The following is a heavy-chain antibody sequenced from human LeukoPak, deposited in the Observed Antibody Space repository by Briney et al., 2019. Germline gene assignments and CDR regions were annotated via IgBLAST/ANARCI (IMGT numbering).Heavy chain of an antibody. Sequence: GGSLRLSCEASVFSVTNNSMSWVRQAPRKGLEWVSHIFGGVDTYYADSVRGRFTISRDRSKNTLYLQMNSLRAEDTAVYYCATSSRNWGPDGFDIWGQGIMVTVSS. CDR2: IFGGVDT. CDR1: VFSVTNNS. D-gene: IGHD7-27*01. V-gene: IGHV3-66*01. CDR3: ATSSRNWGPDGFDI. J-gene: IGHJ3*02.